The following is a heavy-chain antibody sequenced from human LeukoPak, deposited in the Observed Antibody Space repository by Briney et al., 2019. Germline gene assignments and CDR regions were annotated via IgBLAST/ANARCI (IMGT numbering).Heavy chain of an antibody. J-gene: IGHJ6*03. D-gene: IGHD5-24*01. V-gene: IGHV3-21*04. Sequence: GGALRLSCAASGFTFSSYSMNWVRQAPGKGLEWVSSISSSSSYIYYADSVKGQFTISRDNSKNTLFLQMNSLRAGDTAVYYCAKCGDGYNSGYYYYYMDVCGKGTTVTVSS. CDR2: ISSSSSYI. CDR3: AKCGDGYNSGYYYYYMDV. CDR1: GFTFSSYS.